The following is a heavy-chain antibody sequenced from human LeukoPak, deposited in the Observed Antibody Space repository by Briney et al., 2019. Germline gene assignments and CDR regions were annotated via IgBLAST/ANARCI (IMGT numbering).Heavy chain of an antibody. D-gene: IGHD1-26*01. CDR1: GFTFSNAW. V-gene: IGHV3-15*01. J-gene: IGHJ3*02. CDR3: TSILLGATRASDI. CDR2: IKRKTDGGTT. Sequence: PGGSLRLSCAASGFTFSNAWVSWVRQAPGKGLEWIGHIKRKTDGGTTDYAAPVKGRFTISRDDSKHMLYLQMNSLKTEDSAMYYCTSILLGATRASDIWGQGTMVTVSS.